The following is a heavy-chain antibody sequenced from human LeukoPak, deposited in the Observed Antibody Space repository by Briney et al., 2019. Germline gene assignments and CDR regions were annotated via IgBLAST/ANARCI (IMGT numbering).Heavy chain of an antibody. CDR1: GFTVSSNY. V-gene: IGHV3-53*01. D-gene: IGHD3-9*01. J-gene: IGHJ4*02. Sequence: GGSLRLSCAASGFTVSSNYMSWVRQAPGKGLEWVSVIYSGGSTYYAGSVKGRFTISRDNSKNTLYLQMNSLRAEDTAVYYCARGYYDILTGPPGFDYWGQGTLVTVSS. CDR2: IYSGGST. CDR3: ARGYYDILTGPPGFDY.